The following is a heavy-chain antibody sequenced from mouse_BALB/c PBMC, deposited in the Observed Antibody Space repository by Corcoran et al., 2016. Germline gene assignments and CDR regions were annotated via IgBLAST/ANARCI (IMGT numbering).Heavy chain of an antibody. V-gene: IGHV14-3*02. Sequence: EVQLQQSGAELVKPGASVKLSCTASGFNIKDTYMHWVKQRPEQGLEWIGRIDPANGNTKYDPKFQGKATITADTSSNTAYLQLSSLTSEDSAVYYCAREGDGYYFFAYWGQGTLVTVSA. D-gene: IGHD2-3*01. J-gene: IGHJ3*01. CDR3: AREGDGYYFFAY. CDR2: IDPANGNT. CDR1: GFNIKDTY.